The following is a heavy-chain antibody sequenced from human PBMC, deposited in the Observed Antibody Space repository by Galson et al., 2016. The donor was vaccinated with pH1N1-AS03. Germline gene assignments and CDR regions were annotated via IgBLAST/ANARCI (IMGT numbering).Heavy chain of an antibody. D-gene: IGHD2-21*01. Sequence: SLRLSCAASGFTFRSYEMNWVRQAPGKGLEWVSAISISGNYTSYAASVKGRSTISIDGSKHTLYLQMKRLRGEDTAVYHCTKGYRTSTAVIARDGLDIWGQGTMVTVSS. V-gene: IGHV3-23*01. J-gene: IGHJ3*02. CDR1: GFTFRSYE. CDR3: TKGYRTSTAVIARDGLDI. CDR2: ISISGNYT.